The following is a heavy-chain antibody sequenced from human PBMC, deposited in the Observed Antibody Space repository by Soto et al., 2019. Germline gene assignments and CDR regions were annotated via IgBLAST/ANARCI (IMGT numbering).Heavy chain of an antibody. J-gene: IGHJ1*01. D-gene: IGHD4-17*01. CDR3: ASSTTVTTSGYFQH. CDR1: GFTFSSYG. Sequence: QVQLVESGGGVVQPGRSLRLSCAASGFTFSSYGMHWVRQAPGKGLEWVAITWYDGSNKYYADSVKGRFTISRDSSKNTLYLQMNSLRAEDTAVYYCASSTTVTTSGYFQHWGQGTLVTVSS. CDR2: TWYDGSNK. V-gene: IGHV3-33*01.